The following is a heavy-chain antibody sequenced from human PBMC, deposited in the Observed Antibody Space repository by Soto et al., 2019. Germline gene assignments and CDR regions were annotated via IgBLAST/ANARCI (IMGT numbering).Heavy chain of an antibody. Sequence: SETLSLTCAVSGGSTSSGGYSWSWIRQPPGKGLEWIGYIYHSGSTYYNPSLKSRVTISVDRSKNQFSLKLSSVTAADTAVYYCARVIADYYFDYWGQGTLVTVSS. CDR3: ARVIADYYFDY. V-gene: IGHV4-30-2*01. CDR1: GGSTSSGGYS. D-gene: IGHD6-13*01. CDR2: IYHSGST. J-gene: IGHJ4*02.